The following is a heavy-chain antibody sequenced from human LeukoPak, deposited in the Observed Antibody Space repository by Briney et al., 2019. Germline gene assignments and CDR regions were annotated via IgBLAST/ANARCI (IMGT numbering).Heavy chain of an antibody. J-gene: IGHJ4*02. V-gene: IGHV3-23*01. D-gene: IGHD5-18*01. Sequence: GTSLRLSCAASGFTFSSYAMSWVRQAPGKGLEWVSAISGSESSTYYADSVRGRFTISRDNSKNTLYLQMNSLRSEDTAVYYCAKVPTSFYTASWGFDNWGQGTLVTVSS. CDR2: ISGSESST. CDR3: AKVPTSFYTASWGFDN. CDR1: GFTFSSYA.